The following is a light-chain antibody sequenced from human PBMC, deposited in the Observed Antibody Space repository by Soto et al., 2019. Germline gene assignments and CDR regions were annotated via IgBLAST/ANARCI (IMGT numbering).Light chain of an antibody. Sequence: DIQMTQTPSTLSASVGDRVTITCRASQNIASWLAWYQQEPGKAPKVLIYGASTLESGVPSRFSGSGSGTEFTLTISNLQPGDFATYYCQQYNTYSATFGQGTRLEIK. CDR2: GAS. V-gene: IGKV1-5*01. CDR3: QQYNTYSAT. CDR1: QNIASW. J-gene: IGKJ5*01.